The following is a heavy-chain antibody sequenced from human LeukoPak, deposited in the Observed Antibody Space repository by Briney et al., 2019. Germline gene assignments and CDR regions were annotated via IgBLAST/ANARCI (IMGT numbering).Heavy chain of an antibody. J-gene: IGHJ4*02. V-gene: IGHV1-24*01. CDR1: GYSLTEIS. Sequence: ASAKVSCKVSGYSLTEISMHWVRQAPGKGLEWMGGFDPEDGERMSAQKFQGRVTMTEGTSTDTAYMELSSLRPEDTAVYYCATDRDGYNYYFDSWGQGTLVTVPS. D-gene: IGHD5-24*01. CDR3: ATDRDGYNYYFDS. CDR2: FDPEDGER.